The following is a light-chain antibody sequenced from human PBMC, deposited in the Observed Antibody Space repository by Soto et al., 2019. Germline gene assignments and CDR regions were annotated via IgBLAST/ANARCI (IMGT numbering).Light chain of an antibody. CDR2: DAS. V-gene: IGKV1-5*01. CDR1: QTISSW. J-gene: IGKJ1*01. Sequence: DIQMTESPSTLSGSVGDRVTITCRASQTISSWLSWYQQKPGKAPKLLIYDASSLESGVPSRFSGSGSGTDFTLTISCLQSEDFATYYCQQYYSYSWTFGQGTKVDIK. CDR3: QQYYSYSWT.